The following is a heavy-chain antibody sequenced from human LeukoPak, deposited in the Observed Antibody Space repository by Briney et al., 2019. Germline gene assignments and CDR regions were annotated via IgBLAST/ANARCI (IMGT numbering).Heavy chain of an antibody. CDR2: IYCSGST. V-gene: IGHV4-4*07. CDR3: ARDPAPDAFDI. J-gene: IGHJ3*02. Sequence: SETLSLTCTVSGASISSYSWGSIRQPGGKPLEWIGRIYCSGSTNYNPSLKRRVTMSADTSKNHFSLKLSSVTAADTAVYYCARDPAPDAFDIWGQGTMVTVSS. CDR1: GASISSYS.